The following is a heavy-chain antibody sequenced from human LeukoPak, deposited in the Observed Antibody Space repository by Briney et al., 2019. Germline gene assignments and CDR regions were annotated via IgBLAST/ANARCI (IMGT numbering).Heavy chain of an antibody. Sequence: SETLSLTCTVSSGSINRQYWSWIRRPPGKGLEWIGFIYYSGSTNYNPSLKSRVTILVDTSKNQFSLKLSSVTAADTAVYYCARDSYYDNSGEGAFDIWGQGTMVTVSA. J-gene: IGHJ3*02. CDR3: ARDSYYDNSGEGAFDI. CDR2: IYYSGST. D-gene: IGHD3-22*01. CDR1: SGSINRQY. V-gene: IGHV4-59*11.